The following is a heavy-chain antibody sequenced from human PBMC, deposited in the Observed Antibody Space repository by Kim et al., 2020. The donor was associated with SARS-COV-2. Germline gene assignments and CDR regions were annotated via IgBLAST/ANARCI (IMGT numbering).Heavy chain of an antibody. CDR2: IYYSGNT. Sequence: SETLSLTCSVSGGSMTSYYWSWIRQPPGKGLEWIGYIYYSGNTNYNPSLKSRVTISLDTSKNRFSLNLTSVTAADTALFNCARGPTRNYFDYWGQGTLVTVSS. J-gene: IGHJ4*02. CDR1: GGSMTSYY. CDR3: ARGPTRNYFDY. V-gene: IGHV4-59*13.